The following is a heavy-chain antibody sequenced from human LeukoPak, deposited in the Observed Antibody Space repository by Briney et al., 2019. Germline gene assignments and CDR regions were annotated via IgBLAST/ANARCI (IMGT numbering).Heavy chain of an antibody. Sequence: PGGSLRLSCAASRFTFSSYAMSWVRQAPGKGLEWVSAISGSGGRTDYADSVKGRFTISRDNSKNTLYLQMNSLRAEDTAVYYCAKGEYYDSSGYPFDYWGQGTLVTVSS. CDR2: ISGSGGRT. D-gene: IGHD3-22*01. V-gene: IGHV3-23*01. CDR1: RFTFSSYA. J-gene: IGHJ4*02. CDR3: AKGEYYDSSGYPFDY.